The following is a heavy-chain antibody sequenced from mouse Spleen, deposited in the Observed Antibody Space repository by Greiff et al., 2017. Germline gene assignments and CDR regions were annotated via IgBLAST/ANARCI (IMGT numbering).Heavy chain of an antibody. V-gene: IGHV5-15*02. CDR3: ARRLLRDGAMDY. CDR1: GFTFSDYG. D-gene: IGHD1-1*01. CDR2: ISNLAYSI. Sequence: EVKLVESGGGLVKPGGSLKLSCAASGFTFSDYGMAWVRQAPGKGPEWVAFISNLAYSIYYADTVTGRFTISRENAKNTLYLEMSSLRSEDTAMYYCARRLLRDGAMDYWGQGTSVTVSS. J-gene: IGHJ4*01.